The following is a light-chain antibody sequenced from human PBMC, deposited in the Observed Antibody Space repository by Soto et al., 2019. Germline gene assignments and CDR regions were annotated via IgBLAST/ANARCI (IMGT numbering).Light chain of an antibody. CDR2: GAS. CDR1: QTVMTN. V-gene: IGKV3-15*01. J-gene: IGKJ1*01. Sequence: EFVLTQSPGTLSLSPGERATLSCRASQTVMTNLAWYQQKPGQAPRLLIYGASTRATDVPARFSGSGSGTEFTLTISSLQSEDFAVYYCQQYNNWPRTFGQGTKVDIK. CDR3: QQYNNWPRT.